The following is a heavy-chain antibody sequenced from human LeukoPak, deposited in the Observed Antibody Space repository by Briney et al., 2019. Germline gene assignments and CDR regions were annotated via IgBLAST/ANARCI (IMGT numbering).Heavy chain of an antibody. CDR3: ARILYKYYYDSSGQGWYFDL. D-gene: IGHD3-22*01. CDR1: GYSISSGYY. J-gene: IGHJ2*01. V-gene: IGHV4-38-2*02. CDR2: IYHSGST. Sequence: PSETLSLTCTVSGYSISSGYYWGWIRQPPGKGLEWVGSIYHSGSTYYNPSLKSRVTISVDTSKNQFSLKLSSVTAADTAVYYCARILYKYYYDSSGQGWYFDLWGRGTLVTVSS.